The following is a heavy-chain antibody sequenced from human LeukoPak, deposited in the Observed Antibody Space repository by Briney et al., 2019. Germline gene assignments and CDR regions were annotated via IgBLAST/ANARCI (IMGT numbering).Heavy chain of an antibody. J-gene: IGHJ4*02. CDR2: IYPGDSDT. Sequence: GESLKISCKGSGYSFTSYWIGWARQMPGKGLEWMGVIYPGDSDTRYSPSFQGQVTISADKSISTAYLQWSSLKASDTAMYYCARPIDSSVWPLDYWGQGTLVTVSS. D-gene: IGHD6-19*01. V-gene: IGHV5-51*01. CDR1: GYSFTSYW. CDR3: ARPIDSSVWPLDY.